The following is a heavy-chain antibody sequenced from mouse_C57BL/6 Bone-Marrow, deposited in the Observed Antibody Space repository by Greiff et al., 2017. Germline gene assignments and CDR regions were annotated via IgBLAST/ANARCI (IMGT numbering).Heavy chain of an antibody. D-gene: IGHD2-1*01. CDR3: ARWGNGNYFAWFAY. J-gene: IGHJ3*01. CDR2: IDPSDSET. V-gene: IGHV1-52*01. CDR1: GYTFTSYW. Sequence: VQLQQPGAELVRPGSSVKLSCKASGYTFTSYWMHWVKQRPIQGLEWIGNIDPSDSETHYNQKFKDKATLTVDKSSSTAYMQLSSLTSEDSAVYYCARWGNGNYFAWFAYWGQGTLVTVSA.